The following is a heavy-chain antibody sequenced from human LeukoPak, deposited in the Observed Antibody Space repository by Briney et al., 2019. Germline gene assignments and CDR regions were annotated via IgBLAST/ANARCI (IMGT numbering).Heavy chain of an antibody. D-gene: IGHD5-12*01. J-gene: IGHJ6*02. Sequence: GRSLRLSCAASGFVFSNYPLHWVRQAPGKGLEWMAAISYDGSNKYYADSVKGRFTISRDNSKNTVYLQMNSLRTEDTAVYYGAGEDSVLVAVASGVYGVDVWAQGTTVTVSS. CDR3: AGEDSVLVAVASGVYGVDV. V-gene: IGHV3-30-3*01. CDR2: ISYDGSNK. CDR1: GFVFSNYP.